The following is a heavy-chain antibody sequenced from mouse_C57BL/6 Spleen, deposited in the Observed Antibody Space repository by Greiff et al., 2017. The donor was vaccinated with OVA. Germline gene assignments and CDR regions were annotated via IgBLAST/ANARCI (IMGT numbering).Heavy chain of an antibody. CDR2: ISGGGGNT. J-gene: IGHJ1*03. CDR3: ARRTGRGLWYFDV. V-gene: IGHV5-9*01. D-gene: IGHD4-1*01. Sequence: EVQVVESGGGLVKPGGSLKLSCAASGFTFSSYTMSWVRQTPEKRLEWVATISGGGGNTYYPDSVKGRFTISRDNAKNTLYLQMSSLRSEDTALYYCARRTGRGLWYFDVWGTGTTVTVSS. CDR1: GFTFSSYT.